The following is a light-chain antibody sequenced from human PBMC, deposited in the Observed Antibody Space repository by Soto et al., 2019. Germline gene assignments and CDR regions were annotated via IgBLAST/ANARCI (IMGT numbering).Light chain of an antibody. Sequence: DIQMTQSPSTLSASVGDRATITCWASQSISSWLAWYQQKPGKAPKLLIYKASSLESGVPSRFSGSGSGTEFTLTISSLQPDDFATYYCQQYNSYSPLTFGPGTKVDIK. CDR1: QSISSW. CDR3: QQYNSYSPLT. CDR2: KAS. J-gene: IGKJ3*01. V-gene: IGKV1-5*03.